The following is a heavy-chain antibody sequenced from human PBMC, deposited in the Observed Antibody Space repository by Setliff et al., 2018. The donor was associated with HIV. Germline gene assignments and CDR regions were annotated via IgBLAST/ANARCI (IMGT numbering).Heavy chain of an antibody. CDR1: GGTFSSYA. D-gene: IGHD6-13*01. Sequence: ASVKVSCKASGGTFSSYAISWVRQAPGQGLEWMGGIIPILGIANYAQKFQGRVTITADESTSTAYMELSSLRSEDTAVYYCARGESSSWYYNHAFDIWAKGQWSPSL. CDR3: ARGESSSWYYNHAFDI. J-gene: IGHJ3*02. CDR2: IIPILGIA. V-gene: IGHV1-69*10.